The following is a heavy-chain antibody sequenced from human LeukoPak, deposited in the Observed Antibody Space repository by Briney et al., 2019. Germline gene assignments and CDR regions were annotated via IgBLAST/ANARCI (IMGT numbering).Heavy chain of an antibody. V-gene: IGHV4-39*01. J-gene: IGHJ4*02. Sequence: SETLSLTCSVSGGSIRSSSNSWGWIRQPPGKGLEWIGTIYYSGSTYYNPSLKSRVTISVDTSKNQFSLKLSSVTAADTAVYYCARAKGGRRTTEYDYWGQGTLVTVSS. CDR2: IYYSGST. D-gene: IGHD4-11*01. CDR3: ARAKGGRRTTEYDY. CDR1: GGSIRSSSNS.